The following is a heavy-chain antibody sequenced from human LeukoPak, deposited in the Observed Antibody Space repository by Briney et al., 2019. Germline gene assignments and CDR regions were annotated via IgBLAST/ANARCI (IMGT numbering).Heavy chain of an antibody. Sequence: GGSLRLSCAASGFTLDDYAMHWVRQAPGKGLEWVSLISGDGGSTYYADSVKGRFTISRDNSKNSLYLQMNSLRTEDTALYYCAKGVSNYYYYYGMDVWGQGTTVTVSS. CDR1: GFTLDDYA. J-gene: IGHJ6*02. V-gene: IGHV3-43*02. D-gene: IGHD6-13*01. CDR2: ISGDGGST. CDR3: AKGVSNYYYYYGMDV.